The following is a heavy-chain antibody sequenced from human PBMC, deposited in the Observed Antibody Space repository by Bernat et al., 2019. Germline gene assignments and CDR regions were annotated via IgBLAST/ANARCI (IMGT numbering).Heavy chain of an antibody. V-gene: IGHV4-59*08. D-gene: IGHD4-17*01. Sequence: QVQLQESGPGLVKPSETLSLTCTVSGGSISSYYWSWIRQPPGKGLEWIGYIYYSGSTNYNPSLKSRVTISVDTSKNQFSLKLSSVTAADTAVYYCARQFGYGDYVGIGGLWFDPWGQGTLVTVSS. J-gene: IGHJ5*02. CDR3: ARQFGYGDYVGIGGLWFDP. CDR2: IYYSGST. CDR1: GGSISSYY.